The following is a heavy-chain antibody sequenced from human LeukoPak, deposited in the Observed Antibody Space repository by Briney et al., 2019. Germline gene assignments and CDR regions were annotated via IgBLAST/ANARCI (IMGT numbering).Heavy chain of an antibody. D-gene: IGHD3-9*01. V-gene: IGHV4-34*01. J-gene: IGHJ4*02. Sequence: KPSETLSLTCAVYGGSFSGYYWSWIRQPPGKGLEWIGEINHSGSTNYNPSLKSRVTISVDTSKNQFSLKLSSVTAADTAVYYCARVYYDILTGQLYYFDYWGQGTLVTVSS. CDR3: ARVYYDILTGQLYYFDY. CDR2: INHSGST. CDR1: GGSFSGYY.